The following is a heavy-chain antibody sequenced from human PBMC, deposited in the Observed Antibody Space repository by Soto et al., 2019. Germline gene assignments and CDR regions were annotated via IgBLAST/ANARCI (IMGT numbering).Heavy chain of an antibody. D-gene: IGHD2-2*01. CDR1: GGSFSGYY. CDR3: ARGGYCSSTSCYEQPRIDY. Sequence: PSETLSLTCAVYGGSFSGYYWSWIRQPPGKGLEWIGEINHSGSTNYNPSLKSRVTISVDTSKNQFSLKLSSVTAADTAVYYCARGGYCSSTSCYEQPRIDYWGQGTLVTVSS. V-gene: IGHV4-34*01. CDR2: INHSGST. J-gene: IGHJ4*02.